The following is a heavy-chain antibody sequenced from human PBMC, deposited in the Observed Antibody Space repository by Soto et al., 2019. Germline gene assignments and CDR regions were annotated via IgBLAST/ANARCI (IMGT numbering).Heavy chain of an antibody. J-gene: IGHJ4*02. D-gene: IGHD6-13*01. CDR3: AKDRGKEAAGIDY. V-gene: IGHV3-23*01. CDR1: GYTFISHA. CDR2: ISGGADNT. Sequence: EVQLLESGGGLVQPGGSLRLSCAVSGYTFISHAMSWVRQAPGKGLEWVSAISGGADNTYYSESVKGRFTISRDNSKNTLYLQMNSLRAEDTAVYYCAKDRGKEAAGIDYWGQGTLVTVSS.